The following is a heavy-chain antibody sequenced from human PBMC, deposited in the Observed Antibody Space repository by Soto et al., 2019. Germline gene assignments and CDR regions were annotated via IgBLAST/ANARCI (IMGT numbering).Heavy chain of an antibody. J-gene: IGHJ4*02. CDR1: GFTFSSYG. CDR3: AKPLHGYSSGWYLDY. D-gene: IGHD6-19*01. V-gene: IGHV3-30*18. Sequence: GGSLRLSCAASGFTFSSYGMHWVRQAPGKGLEWVAVISYDGSNKYYADSVKGRFTISRDNSKNTLYLQMNSLRAEDTAVYYCAKPLHGYSSGWYLDYWGQGTLVTVSS. CDR2: ISYDGSNK.